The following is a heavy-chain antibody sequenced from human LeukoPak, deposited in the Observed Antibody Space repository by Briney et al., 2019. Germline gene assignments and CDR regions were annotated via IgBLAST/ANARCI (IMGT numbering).Heavy chain of an antibody. V-gene: IGHV3-74*01. CDR1: GFTFSSYR. Sequence: GGSLRLSCAASGFTFSSYRMHWVRQVPGKGLVWVSRIYSDGSSTNYADSVKGRFTISRDNARNTLYLQMNSLRAEDTAVYYCVTFGSGSWGGCWGQGTLVTVSS. D-gene: IGHD6-13*01. CDR3: VTFGSGSWGGC. J-gene: IGHJ4*02. CDR2: IYSDGSST.